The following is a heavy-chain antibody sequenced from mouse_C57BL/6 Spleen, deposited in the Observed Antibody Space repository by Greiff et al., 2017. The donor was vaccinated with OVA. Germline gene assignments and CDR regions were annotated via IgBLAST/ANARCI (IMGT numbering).Heavy chain of an antibody. CDR2: IRFKSDNYAS. CDR3: TGELWPFFDY. J-gene: IGHJ2*01. Sequence: EVQLVESGGGLVQPGGSMKLSCVASGFTFSNYWMNWVRQTPEKGLEWVAQIRFKSDNYASHYAESVKGRFTISREDTKSSVILQMNNLRAEDTGIYYCTGELWPFFDYWGQGTTLTVSS. D-gene: IGHD1-1*02. V-gene: IGHV6-3*01. CDR1: GFTFSNYW.